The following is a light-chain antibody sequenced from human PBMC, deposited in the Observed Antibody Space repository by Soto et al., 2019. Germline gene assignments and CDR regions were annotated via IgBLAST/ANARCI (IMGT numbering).Light chain of an antibody. J-gene: IGKJ3*01. CDR2: DTS. Sequence: EIVLMQSPGTLSLSPGEGATLSCRASQSVRSNYLAWYQQKPGQAPTVLIFDTSKRASGVPDRSSGSGSGTDFTLTISRLEPDDFAVYYCQQYGSSQFTFGPGTKVDIK. V-gene: IGKV3-20*01. CDR1: QSVRSNY. CDR3: QQYGSSQFT.